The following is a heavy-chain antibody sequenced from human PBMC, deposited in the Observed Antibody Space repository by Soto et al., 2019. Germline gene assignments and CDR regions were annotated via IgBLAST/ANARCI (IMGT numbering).Heavy chain of an antibody. CDR2: IYYTGST. Sequence: SETLSLTCTVSGGSISSGDYYWSWIRQPPGKGLEWIGYIYYTGSTNYNPSLKSRATISVDTSKNQFSLKLSSVTATDTAVYYCARLDGYNYNYFDYWGQGTLVTVSS. CDR1: GGSISSGDYY. J-gene: IGHJ4*02. V-gene: IGHV4-30-4*01. D-gene: IGHD5-12*01. CDR3: ARLDGYNYNYFDY.